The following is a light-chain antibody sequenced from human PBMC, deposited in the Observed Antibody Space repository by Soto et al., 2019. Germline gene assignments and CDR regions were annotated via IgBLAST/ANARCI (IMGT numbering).Light chain of an antibody. CDR1: SSDVGGYNY. J-gene: IGLJ2*01. Sequence: QSVLTQPASVSGSPGQSSTISCTGTSSDVGGYNYVSWYQQHPGKAPKLMIYDVSNRPSGVSNRFSGSKSGNTASLTISGLQAEDEADYYCCSYTSSSTVVFGGGTKVTVL. CDR2: DVS. V-gene: IGLV2-14*01. CDR3: CSYTSSSTVV.